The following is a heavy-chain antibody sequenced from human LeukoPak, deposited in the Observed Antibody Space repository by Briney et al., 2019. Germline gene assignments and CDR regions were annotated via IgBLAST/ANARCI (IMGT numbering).Heavy chain of an antibody. CDR1: GFTVSSYA. D-gene: IGHD1-26*01. CDR3: AKPYSGSLPAENAFDI. V-gene: IGHV3-23*01. CDR2: ISGSGGST. Sequence: PGGSLRLSCAASGFTVSSYAMSWVRQAPGKGLEWVSAISGSGGSTYYADSVKGRFTISRDNSKNTLYLQMNSLGAEDTAVYYCAKPYSGSLPAENAFDIWGQGTMVTVSS. J-gene: IGHJ3*02.